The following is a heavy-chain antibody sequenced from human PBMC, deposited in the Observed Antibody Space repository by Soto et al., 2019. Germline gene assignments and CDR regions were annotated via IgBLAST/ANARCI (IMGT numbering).Heavy chain of an antibody. CDR2: IYWDDDK. J-gene: IGHJ3*02. Sequence: QITLKASGPTLVKPTQTLTLTCTFSGFSLSTSGVGVGWIRQPPGNALEGLALIYWDDDKRYSPSLKSRLTITKDPDKNQEVLTMTNQDPVDTATYYCAHSRWTGYCSSARCYEWVGAFDIWGQGTMFTVSS. D-gene: IGHD2-2*01. CDR1: GFSLSTSGVG. CDR3: AHSRWTGYCSSARCYEWVGAFDI. V-gene: IGHV2-5*02.